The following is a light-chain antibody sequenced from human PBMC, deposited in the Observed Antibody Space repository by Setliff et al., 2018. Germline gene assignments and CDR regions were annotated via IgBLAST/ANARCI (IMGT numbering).Light chain of an antibody. J-gene: IGLJ1*01. Sequence: QSVLTQPPSVSGAPGQRVIISCTGSSSNIGAGHNVHWYQQLPGTAPKLLIHGNTNRPSGVPDRFSGSRSGTSASLAITGLQAEDEAEFYCQSYDSSLSAYVFGTGTKATVL. CDR3: QSYDSSLSAYV. CDR1: SSNIGAGHN. V-gene: IGLV1-40*01. CDR2: GNT.